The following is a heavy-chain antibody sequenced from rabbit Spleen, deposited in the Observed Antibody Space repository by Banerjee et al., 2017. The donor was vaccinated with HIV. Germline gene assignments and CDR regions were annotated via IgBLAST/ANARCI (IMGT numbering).Heavy chain of an antibody. CDR1: GFDFSNYNF. CDR3: ARDLTDAIGWNFGW. CDR2: IDTGSRDFT. Sequence: LMEYGGDLVQPGASLTLTCTASGFDFSNYNFMCWVRQAPGKGLEWIACIDTGSRDFTYYAIWAKGRFAISKASSTMVTLQMSSLTAADTATYFCARDLTDAIGWNFGWWGPGTLVTVS. J-gene: IGHJ4*01. D-gene: IGHD4-1*01. V-gene: IGHV1S40*01.